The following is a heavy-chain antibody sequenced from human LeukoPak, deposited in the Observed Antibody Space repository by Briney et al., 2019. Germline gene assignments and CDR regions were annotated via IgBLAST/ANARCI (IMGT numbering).Heavy chain of an antibody. J-gene: IGHJ4*02. CDR1: GFTVSSNS. V-gene: IGHV3-53*01. CDR2: IYSDNT. CDR3: ATYRQVLLPFES. Sequence: PGGSLRLSCTVSGFTVSSNSMSWVRQAPGKGLEWVSFIYSDNTHYADSVRGRFTISRDNSKSTLSLQMNSLRADDTAIYYCATYRQVLLPFESWGQGTLVTVSS. D-gene: IGHD2-8*02.